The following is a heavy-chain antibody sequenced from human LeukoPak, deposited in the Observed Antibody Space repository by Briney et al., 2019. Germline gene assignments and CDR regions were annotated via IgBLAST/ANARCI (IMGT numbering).Heavy chain of an antibody. V-gene: IGHV3-9*03. CDR2: ISWNSGSI. Sequence: PGGSLRLSCAASGFTFDDYAMHWVRQAPGKGLEWVSGISWNSGSIGYADSVKGRFTISRDNAKNSLYLQMNSLRAEDMALYYCAKDSTADYGDYLDEFDYWGQGTLVTVSS. CDR3: AKDSTADYGDYLDEFDY. J-gene: IGHJ4*02. D-gene: IGHD4-17*01. CDR1: GFTFDDYA.